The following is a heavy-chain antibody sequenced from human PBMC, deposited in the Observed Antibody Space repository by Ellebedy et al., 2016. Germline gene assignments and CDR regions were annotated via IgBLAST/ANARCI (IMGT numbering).Heavy chain of an antibody. Sequence: GESLKISCAAFGFTFSDYWMHWVRQAPGKGLVWVSRINRDGRITSYADSVRGRFTISRDNAKNTLYLQMNSLRPEDTAVYYCARDRDDPNPGDAFDIWGQGTVLTVSS. J-gene: IGHJ3*02. CDR2: INRDGRIT. CDR1: GFTFSDYW. V-gene: IGHV3-74*01. CDR3: ARDRDDPNPGDAFDI.